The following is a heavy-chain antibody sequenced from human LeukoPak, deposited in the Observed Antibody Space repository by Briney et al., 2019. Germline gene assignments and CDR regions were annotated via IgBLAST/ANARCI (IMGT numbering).Heavy chain of an antibody. CDR3: TTDAPYYYGSGTKTDAFDL. D-gene: IGHD3-10*01. V-gene: IGHV3-15*01. CDR1: GFTFSNAW. J-gene: IGHJ3*01. Sequence: GGSLRLSCAASGFTFSNAWMYWVRQAPGKGLEWVGRVKSKISGGTTDYAAPVKGRFTISRDDSKNTLYLQMNSLKTEDTAVYYCTTDAPYYYGSGTKTDAFDLWGQGTMVTVSS. CDR2: VKSKISGGTT.